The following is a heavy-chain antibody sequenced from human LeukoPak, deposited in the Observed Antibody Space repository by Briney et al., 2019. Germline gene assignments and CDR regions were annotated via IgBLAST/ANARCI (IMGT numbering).Heavy chain of an antibody. V-gene: IGHV3-30*18. CDR1: GFTFSSYG. J-gene: IGHJ4*02. CDR3: AKVPCRKYCSSTSCYASYFDY. CDR2: ISYDGSNK. D-gene: IGHD2-2*01. Sequence: GRSLRLSCAASGFTFSSYGMHWVRQAPGKGLEWVAVISYDGSNKYYADSVKGRFTISRDNSKNTLYLQMNSLRAENTAVYYCAKVPCRKYCSSTSCYASYFDYWGQGTLVTVSS.